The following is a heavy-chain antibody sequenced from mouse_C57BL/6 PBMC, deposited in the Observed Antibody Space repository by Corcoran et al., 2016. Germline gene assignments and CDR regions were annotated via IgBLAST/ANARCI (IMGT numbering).Heavy chain of an antibody. V-gene: IGHV1-26*01. CDR3: ARWGGGNYEDAMDY. CDR1: GYTFTDYY. D-gene: IGHD2-1*01. CDR2: INPNNGGT. Sequence: EVQLQQSGPELVKPGASVKISCKASGYTFTDYYMNWVKQSHGKSLEWIGDINPNNGGTSYNQKFKGKATLTVDKSSSTAYMELRSLTSEDSAVYYCARWGGGNYEDAMDYWGQGTSVTVSS. J-gene: IGHJ4*01.